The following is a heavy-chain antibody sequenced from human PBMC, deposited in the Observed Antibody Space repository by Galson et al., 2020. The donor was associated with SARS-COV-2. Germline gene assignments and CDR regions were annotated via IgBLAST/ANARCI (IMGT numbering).Heavy chain of an antibody. D-gene: IGHD6-13*01. V-gene: IGHV3-53*01. CDR3: AGLIAAAGTDYYCECGMDV. CDR2: IYSGGST. J-gene: IGHJ6*04. Sequence: GGSLRLSCAASGFTVSSNYMSWVRQAPGKGLEWVSVIYSGGSTYYADSVKGRSTISRDNSKTTLYLQMNSLRAEDTAVYYCAGLIAAAGTDYYCECGMDVWGEGATVTVSS. CDR1: GFTVSSNY.